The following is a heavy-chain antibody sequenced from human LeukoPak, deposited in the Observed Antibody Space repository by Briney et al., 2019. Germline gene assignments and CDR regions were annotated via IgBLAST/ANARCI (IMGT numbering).Heavy chain of an antibody. CDR1: GFTFSSYA. Sequence: GGSLRLSRGASGFTFSSYAMSWCRQAPGKGLEWVSAISGSGGSTYYADSVKGRFTISRDNSKNTLYLQMNSLRAEDTAVYYCAKVKDYDILTGYYGYYGMDVWGQGTTVTVSS. D-gene: IGHD3-9*01. CDR3: AKVKDYDILTGYYGYYGMDV. V-gene: IGHV3-23*01. CDR2: ISGSGGST. J-gene: IGHJ6*02.